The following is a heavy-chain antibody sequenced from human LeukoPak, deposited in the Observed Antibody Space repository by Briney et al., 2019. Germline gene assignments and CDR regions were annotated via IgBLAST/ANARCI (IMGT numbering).Heavy chain of an antibody. CDR3: AKGARLRLGEDLDY. Sequence: PGRSLRLSCAASGFTFDDYAMHWVRQAPGKGLEWVSGISWNSGSIGYADSVKGRFTISRDNAKNSLYLQMNSLRAEDTAVYHCAKGARLRLGEDLDYWGQGTLVTVSS. J-gene: IGHJ4*02. CDR1: GFTFDDYA. V-gene: IGHV3-9*01. D-gene: IGHD3-16*01. CDR2: ISWNSGSI.